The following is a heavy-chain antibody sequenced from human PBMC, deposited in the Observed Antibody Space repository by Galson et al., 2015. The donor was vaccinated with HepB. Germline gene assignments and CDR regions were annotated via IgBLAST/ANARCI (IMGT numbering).Heavy chain of an antibody. Sequence: SLRLSCAASGFTFSSYAMHWVRQAPGKGLDWVAGISYDGSNKHSADSVKGRFTISRDNSKNTLYLQMNSLRAEDTAVYYCARGTSGYSYGPLDYWGQGTLVTVSS. J-gene: IGHJ4*02. CDR2: ISYDGSNK. V-gene: IGHV3-30*04. CDR3: ARGTSGYSYGPLDY. D-gene: IGHD5-18*01. CDR1: GFTFSSYA.